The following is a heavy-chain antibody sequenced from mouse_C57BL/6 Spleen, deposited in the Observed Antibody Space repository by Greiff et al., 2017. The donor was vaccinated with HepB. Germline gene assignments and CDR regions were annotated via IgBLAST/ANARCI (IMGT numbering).Heavy chain of an antibody. D-gene: IGHD1-1*01. Sequence: EVKLMESGPELVKPGASVKIPCKASGYTFTDYNMDWVKQSHGKSLEWIGDINPNNGGTIYNQKFKGKATLTVDKSSSTAYMEHRSLTSEDTAVYYCARRDYYGSVAYWGQGTLVTVSA. J-gene: IGHJ3*01. CDR3: ARRDYYGSVAY. V-gene: IGHV1-18*01. CDR2: INPNNGGT. CDR1: GYTFTDYN.